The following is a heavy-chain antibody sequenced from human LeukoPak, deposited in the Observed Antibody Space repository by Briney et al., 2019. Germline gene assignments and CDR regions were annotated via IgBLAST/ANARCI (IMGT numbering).Heavy chain of an antibody. V-gene: IGHV3-7*04. D-gene: IGHD5-24*01. CDR2: IKQDGSEK. CDR1: GFTFSSYW. CDR3: ARAEMATIRDAFDI. J-gene: IGHJ3*02. Sequence: GGSLRLSCAASGFTFSSYWMSWVRQAPGKGLEWVANIKQDGSEKYYVGSVKGRFTISRDNSKNTLYLQMNSLRAEDTAVYYCARAEMATIRDAFDIWGQGTMVTVSS.